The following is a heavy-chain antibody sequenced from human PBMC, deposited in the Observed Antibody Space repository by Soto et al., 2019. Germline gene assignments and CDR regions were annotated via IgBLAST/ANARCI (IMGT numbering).Heavy chain of an antibody. CDR3: ARALGSWGSYYFDH. CDR1: GFSLDTWGVG. D-gene: IGHD3-16*01. J-gene: IGHJ4*02. V-gene: IGHV2-5*02. CDR2: IYWDDDK. Sequence: QITLKESGPPLVRPTQTLTLTCTVSGFSLDTWGVGVGWIRQPPGKAPEWLALIYWDDDKRYSPSLKNRLTTTTDTSNNQVVLTVTNMDPVDTVTYYCARALGSWGSYYFDHWGQGTLVTVSS.